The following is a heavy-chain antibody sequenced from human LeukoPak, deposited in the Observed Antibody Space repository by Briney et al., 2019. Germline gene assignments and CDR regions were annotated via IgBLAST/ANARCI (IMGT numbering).Heavy chain of an antibody. J-gene: IGHJ4*02. CDR1: GGTFSSYA. CDR2: IIPIFGTA. Sequence: SVKVSCKASGGTFSSYAISWVRQAPGQGLEWMGGIIPIFGTANYAQKFQGRVTITADESTSTAYMELSSLRSEDTAVYYCARGGRDGYTHFDYWGQGTLVTVSS. V-gene: IGHV1-69*13. D-gene: IGHD5-24*01. CDR3: ARGGRDGYTHFDY.